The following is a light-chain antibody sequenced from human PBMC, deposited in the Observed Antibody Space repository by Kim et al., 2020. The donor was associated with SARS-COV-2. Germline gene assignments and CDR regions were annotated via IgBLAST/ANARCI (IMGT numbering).Light chain of an antibody. Sequence: DIQLTQSPSFLSASVGDRVTITCRASQGIRSYLAWYQQKPGKAPKVLISAASTLQSGVPSRFSGSGSGTEFTLTISSLQPEDFATYYCQQLNSYPWTFGQGTKVDIK. CDR3: QQLNSYPWT. V-gene: IGKV1-9*01. CDR1: QGIRSY. J-gene: IGKJ1*01. CDR2: AAS.